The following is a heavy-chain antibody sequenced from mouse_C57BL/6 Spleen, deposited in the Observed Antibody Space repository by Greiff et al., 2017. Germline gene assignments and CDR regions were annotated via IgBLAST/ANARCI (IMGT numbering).Heavy chain of an antibody. V-gene: IGHV14-2*01. CDR3: ARGLPVAY. J-gene: IGHJ3*01. CDR2: IDPEDGET. D-gene: IGHD2-4*01. CDR1: GFNIKDYY. Sequence: VQLQQSGAELVKPGASVKLSCTASGFNIKDYYMHWVKQRTEQGLEWIGRIDPEDGETEYAPKFQGKATITADTSAHPAYLQLSSLTSEDTAVYYCARGLPVAYWGQGTRVTVSA.